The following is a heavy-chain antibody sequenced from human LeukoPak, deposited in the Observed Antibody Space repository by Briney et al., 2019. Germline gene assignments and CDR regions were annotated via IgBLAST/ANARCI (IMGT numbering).Heavy chain of an antibody. CDR3: ANLASGTTGYYYMDV. CDR2: INTDGSST. D-gene: IGHD1-7*01. V-gene: IGHV3-74*01. CDR1: GSTFSSYW. Sequence: GGSLRLSCVASGSTFSSYWMHWVRQAPGKGLVWVSRINTDGSSTSYADSVKGRFTISRDNAKNTLYLQMNSLRAEDTAVYYCANLASGTTGYYYMDVWGKGTTVIVSS. J-gene: IGHJ6*03.